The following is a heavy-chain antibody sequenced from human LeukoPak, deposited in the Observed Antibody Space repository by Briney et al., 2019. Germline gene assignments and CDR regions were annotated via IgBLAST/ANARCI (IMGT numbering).Heavy chain of an antibody. CDR3: AKGGGGYEEDFDY. CDR2: ISYDGSKK. V-gene: IGHV3-30*18. Sequence: GGSLRLSCAASGFTFSSYGMHWVRQAPGKGLEWVAGISYDGSKKHYADSVKGRFTISRDNSKNTLYLQMNSLRAEDTAVYYCAKGGGGYEEDFDYWGQGTLVTVSS. J-gene: IGHJ4*02. CDR1: GFTFSSYG. D-gene: IGHD5-12*01.